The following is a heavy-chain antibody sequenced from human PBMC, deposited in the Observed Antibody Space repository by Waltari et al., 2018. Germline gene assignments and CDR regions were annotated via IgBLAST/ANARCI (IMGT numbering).Heavy chain of an antibody. J-gene: IGHJ4*02. CDR2: IHHSGST. V-gene: IGHV4-34*01. D-gene: IGHD7-27*01. Sequence: QVQLQQWGAGLLKPSETLSLTCAVYGGSFSGYYWSWTRQPPGKGLEWIGEIHHSGSTNYNPSLKSRVTISLDTSNSQFSLRLTSVTAADTAVYYCARLNWGGYYFDYWGQGTLVTVSS. CDR1: GGSFSGYY. CDR3: ARLNWGGYYFDY.